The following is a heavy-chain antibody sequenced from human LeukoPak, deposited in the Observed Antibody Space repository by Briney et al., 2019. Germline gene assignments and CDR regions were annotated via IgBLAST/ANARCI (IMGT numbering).Heavy chain of an antibody. J-gene: IGHJ5*02. V-gene: IGHV3-74*01. CDR1: GFTFSSHW. Sequence: GGSLRLSCAASGFTFSSHWMHWVRQAPGKGLVWVSRINSDGSSISYADSVKGRFTISRDNAKNTLYLQMNSLRAEDTAVYYCARDTPYCSGGSCYLGWFDPWGQGTLVTVSS. D-gene: IGHD2-15*01. CDR3: ARDTPYCSGGSCYLGWFDP. CDR2: INSDGSSI.